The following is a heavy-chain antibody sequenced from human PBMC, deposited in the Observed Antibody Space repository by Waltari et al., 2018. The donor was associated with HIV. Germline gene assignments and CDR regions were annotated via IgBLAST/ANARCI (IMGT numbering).Heavy chain of an antibody. CDR2: LYYSGST. CDR3: AIKVGGVHY. D-gene: IGHD3-16*01. J-gene: IGHJ4*02. V-gene: IGHV4-59*01. CDR1: GGSISSYY. Sequence: QVQLQESGPGLVKPSETLSLTCTVSGGSISSYYWSWIRQPPGKGLEWIGYLYYSGSTNYNPSLKSRVTISVDTSKNQFSLKLSSVTAADTAVYYCAIKVGGVHYWGQGTLVTVSS.